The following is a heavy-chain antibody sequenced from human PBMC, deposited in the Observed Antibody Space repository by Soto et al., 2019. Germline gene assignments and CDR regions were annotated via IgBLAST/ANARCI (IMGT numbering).Heavy chain of an antibody. CDR1: GFTISSYE. V-gene: IGHV3-48*03. CDR2: IGTSGKTI. CDR3: ARDPAIYSGKFDYGLDV. J-gene: IGHJ6*02. D-gene: IGHD4-4*01. Sequence: GGSLRLSCAASGFTISSYEMNWVRQAPGKGLEWVSYIGTSGKTIYYADSVRGRFTISRDNAKNSLYLQMNSLRAEDTAVYFCARDPAIYSGKFDYGLDVWGRGTTVTVSS.